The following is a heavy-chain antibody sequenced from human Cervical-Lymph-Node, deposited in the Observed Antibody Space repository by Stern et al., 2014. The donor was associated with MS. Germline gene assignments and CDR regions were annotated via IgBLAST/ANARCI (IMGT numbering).Heavy chain of an antibody. V-gene: IGHV3-23*01. J-gene: IGHJ4*02. CDR3: AKVYGSGPFDY. CDR1: GFTFSSYA. Sequence: QLLESGGTLVQPGGSLRLSCAASGFTFSSYAMSWVRQAPGKGLEWVSVISGSDGSTFYADSVKGRFTISRDNSKNTLFLQMNSLRAEDTAVYYCAKVYGSGPFDYWGQGTLLTVSS. D-gene: IGHD6-19*01. CDR2: ISGSDGST.